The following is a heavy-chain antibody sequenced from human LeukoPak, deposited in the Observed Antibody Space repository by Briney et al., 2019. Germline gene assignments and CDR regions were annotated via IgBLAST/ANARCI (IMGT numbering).Heavy chain of an antibody. CDR3: TRSPLATGGIADY. D-gene: IGHD2-8*02. CDR2: IGPDEAET. CDR1: GFSFSSHW. V-gene: IGHV3-7*01. Sequence: GGSLRLFCGASGFSFSSHWMTWVRQRPGNGLEWVASIGPDEAETYYVDSLKGRFTISRDNAENSMYLQMNSLRAEDTGTYYCTRSPLATGGIADYWGQGTLVIVSS. J-gene: IGHJ4*02.